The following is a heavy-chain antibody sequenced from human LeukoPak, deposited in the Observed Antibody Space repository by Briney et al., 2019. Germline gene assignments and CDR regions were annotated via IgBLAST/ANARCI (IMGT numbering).Heavy chain of an antibody. D-gene: IGHD2-21*02. Sequence: ASVKVSCKASGYTFTSYDINWVRQATGQGPEWMGWMNPNSGNTGYAQKFQGRVTMTRNTSISTAYMELSSLRPEDTAVYYCARGRGAYCGGDCSYFDYWGQGTLVTVSS. V-gene: IGHV1-8*01. CDR1: GYTFTSYD. CDR2: MNPNSGNT. J-gene: IGHJ4*02. CDR3: ARGRGAYCGGDCSYFDY.